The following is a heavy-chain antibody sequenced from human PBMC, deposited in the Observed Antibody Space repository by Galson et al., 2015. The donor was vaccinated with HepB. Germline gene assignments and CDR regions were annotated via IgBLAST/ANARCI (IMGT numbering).Heavy chain of an antibody. V-gene: IGHV3-30*18. CDR2: ISYDGSNK. CDR1: GFTFSSYG. CDR3: AKEMATTSFDY. Sequence: SLRLSCAASGFTFSSYGMHWVRQAPGKGLEWVAVISYDGSNKYYADSVKGRFTISRDNSKNTLYLQMNSLRAEDTAVYYCAKEMATTSFDYWGQGTLVTVSS. D-gene: IGHD5-24*01. J-gene: IGHJ4*02.